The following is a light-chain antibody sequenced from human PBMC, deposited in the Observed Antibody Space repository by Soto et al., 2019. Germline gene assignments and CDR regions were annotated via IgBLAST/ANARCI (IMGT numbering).Light chain of an antibody. CDR3: QYYNNWLGT. CDR2: AAS. J-gene: IGKJ4*01. Sequence: EIVMTQSPATLAVSPGETTRLSCRASQSINSDVAWYQQKLGQTPRLLIYAASTRATGVPARFSGSGSGTEFTLTISSLQSEDFTIYYCQYYNNWLGTFGGGTKVEIK. V-gene: IGKV3-15*01. CDR1: QSINSD.